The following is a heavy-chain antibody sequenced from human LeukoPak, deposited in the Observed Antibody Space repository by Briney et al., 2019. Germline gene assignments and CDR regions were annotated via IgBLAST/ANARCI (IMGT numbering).Heavy chain of an antibody. Sequence: GGSLRLSCAASGFTFDDYGMSWVRQAQGKGLEWVSGINWNGGSTVYADSVKGRLTISRDNAKNSLYVQMNSLRAEDTALYYCARESGDIVVVPAAIYYMDVWGKGTTVTVSS. CDR3: ARESGDIVVVPAAIYYMDV. CDR1: GFTFDDYG. D-gene: IGHD2-2*01. V-gene: IGHV3-20*04. J-gene: IGHJ6*03. CDR2: INWNGGST.